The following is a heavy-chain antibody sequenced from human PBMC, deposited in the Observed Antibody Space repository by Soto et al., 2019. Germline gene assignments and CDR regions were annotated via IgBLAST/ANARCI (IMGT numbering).Heavy chain of an antibody. CDR2: IYYSGST. Sequence: QVQLQESGPGLVKPSQTLSLTCTVSGGSISSGGYYWSWIRQHPGKGLEWIGYIYYSGSTYYNPSLKSRVTISVDTSKNQFSLKLSSVTAADTAVYYCARVLLVKRLTFGGVIAISNPFDYWGQGTLVTVSS. V-gene: IGHV4-31*03. D-gene: IGHD3-16*02. CDR3: ARVLLVKRLTFGGVIAISNPFDY. J-gene: IGHJ4*02. CDR1: GGSISSGGYY.